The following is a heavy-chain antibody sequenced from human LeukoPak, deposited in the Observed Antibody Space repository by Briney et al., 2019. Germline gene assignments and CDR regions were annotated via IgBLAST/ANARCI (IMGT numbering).Heavy chain of an antibody. J-gene: IGHJ6*04. CDR2: IKQDGSEK. D-gene: IGHD3-10*02. Sequence: GGSLRLSCTASGFTFSNYWMHWVRQAPGKGLEWVANIKQDGSEKYYVDSVKGRFTISRDNAKNSLYLQMSSLRAEDTAVYYCVELGITMIGGVWGKGTTVTISS. V-gene: IGHV3-7*01. CDR1: GFTFSNYW. CDR3: VELGITMIGGV.